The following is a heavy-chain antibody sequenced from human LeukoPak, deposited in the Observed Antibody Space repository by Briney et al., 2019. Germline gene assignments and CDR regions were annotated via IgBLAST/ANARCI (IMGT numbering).Heavy chain of an antibody. CDR3: TRVRSGNDLDY. CDR1: GFTFGDHA. Sequence: PGGSLRLSCSASGFTFGDHAMSWVRQAPGKGLEGVGFIRSKGYGGTTEYAASVEGRFSLSRDDSKSFVYLQLSSLKTEDTAVYYCTRVRSGNDLDYWGQGTLVTVSS. CDR2: IRSKGYGGTT. J-gene: IGHJ4*02. V-gene: IGHV3-49*04. D-gene: IGHD3-10*01.